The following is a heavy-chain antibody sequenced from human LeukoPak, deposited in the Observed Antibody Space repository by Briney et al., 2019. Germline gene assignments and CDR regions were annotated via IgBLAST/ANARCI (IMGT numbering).Heavy chain of an antibody. V-gene: IGHV3-23*01. Sequence: GGSLRLSCAASGFTFTSYAMTWVRQAPGKGLEWVSAISGGGGNTYYADSVNGRFTISRDNSKNTLYLQMNSLRAEDTAVYYCAKDRLFGFCSGGSCYSLTADYWGQGTLVTVSS. J-gene: IGHJ4*02. CDR2: ISGGGGNT. CDR3: AKDRLFGFCSGGSCYSLTADY. CDR1: GFTFTSYA. D-gene: IGHD2-15*01.